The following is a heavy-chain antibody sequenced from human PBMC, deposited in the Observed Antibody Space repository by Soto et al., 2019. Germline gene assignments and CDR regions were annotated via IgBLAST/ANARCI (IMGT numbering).Heavy chain of an antibody. D-gene: IGHD1-26*01. J-gene: IGHJ4*02. CDR2: MSSDGSKI. V-gene: IGHV3-30*18. Sequence: QVQLVESGGGAVQPGESLRLSCVASGFDFTYYAMHWVRQAPGKGLESVAVMSSDGSKIHHTDSVKGRFTISRDNSKNTLYLPMQRLRKGDPAFFFCAKDEGVGGTLGLFDYWGQGTLVSVSS. CDR1: GFDFTYYA. CDR3: AKDEGVGGTLGLFDY.